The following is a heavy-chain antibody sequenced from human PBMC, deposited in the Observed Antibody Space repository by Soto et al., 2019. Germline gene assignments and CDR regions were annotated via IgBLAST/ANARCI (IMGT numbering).Heavy chain of an antibody. Sequence: SAKCSVNDSGCTFSSDAISWVRQAPGQVLDWMGGIIPIYGTANYAQKFQGRVTITADKSTRTAYMELRSLRSEDTAVYYCARNFYDFWSVYYTPTLDSWG. D-gene: IGHD3-3*01. CDR1: GCTFSSDA. V-gene: IGHV1-69*06. CDR2: IIPIYGTA. CDR3: ARNFYDFWSVYYTPTLDS. J-gene: IGHJ5*01.